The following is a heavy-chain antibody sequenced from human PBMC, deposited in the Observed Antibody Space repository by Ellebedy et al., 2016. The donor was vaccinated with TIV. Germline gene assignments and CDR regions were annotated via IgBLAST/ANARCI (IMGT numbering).Heavy chain of an antibody. CDR2: IFDSGST. CDR1: GGSISSYY. CDR3: ARHMIVVAAAAAFDI. J-gene: IGHJ3*02. D-gene: IGHD2-2*01. Sequence: MPGGSLSLSCTVSGGSISSYYWSRIRQPPGKGLEWIGYIFDSGSTNYNPSLKSRVTISVDTSKNQFSLKLSSVTAADTAVYYCARHMIVVAAAAAFDIWGQGTTVTVSS. V-gene: IGHV4-59*01.